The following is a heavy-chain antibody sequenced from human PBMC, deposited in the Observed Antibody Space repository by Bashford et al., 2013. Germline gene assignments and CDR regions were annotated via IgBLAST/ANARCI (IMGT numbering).Heavy chain of an antibody. Sequence: WVRQAPGQGLEWMAWINPNGGATYLAQKFQGWVTLTRDTSISTVYLEMSRLNSDATAVYFCARDGPANAFDTWGQGTMVTVSS. CDR3: ARDGPANAFDT. J-gene: IGHJ3*02. V-gene: IGHV1-2*04. CDR2: INPNGGAT.